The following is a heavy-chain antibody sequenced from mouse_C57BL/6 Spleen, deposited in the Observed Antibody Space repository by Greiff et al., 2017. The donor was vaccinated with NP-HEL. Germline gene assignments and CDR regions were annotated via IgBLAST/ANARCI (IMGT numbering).Heavy chain of an antibody. CDR3: ARWEGGFAY. CDR1: GYAFSSSW. V-gene: IGHV1-82*01. CDR2: IYPGDGDT. Sequence: QVQLQESGPELVKPGASVKISCKASGYAFSSSWMNWVKQRPGKGLEWIGRIYPGDGDTNYNGKFKGKATLTADKSSSTAYMQLSSLTSEDSAVYFCARWEGGFAYWGQGTLVTVSA. J-gene: IGHJ3*01. D-gene: IGHD4-1*01.